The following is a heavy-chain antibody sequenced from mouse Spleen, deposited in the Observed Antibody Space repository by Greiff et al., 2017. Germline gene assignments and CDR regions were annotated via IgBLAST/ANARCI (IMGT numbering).Heavy chain of an antibody. J-gene: IGHJ2*01. CDR1: GYAFTNYW. Sequence: QVQLQQPGTELVKPGASVKLSCKASGYAFTNYWLGWVKQRPGHGLEWIGDIYPGSGNTYYNEKFKGKATLTADKSSSTAYMQLSSLTSEDSAVYFCARRGYWGQGTTLTVSS. CDR3: ARRGY. CDR2: IYPGSGNT. V-gene: IGHV1-63*01.